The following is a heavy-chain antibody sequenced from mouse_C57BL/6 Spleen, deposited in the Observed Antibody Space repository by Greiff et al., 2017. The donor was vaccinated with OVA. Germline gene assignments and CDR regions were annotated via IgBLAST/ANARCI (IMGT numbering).Heavy chain of an antibody. CDR2: ISSGSSTI. CDR3: AKGRYYGYYKGYAMDY. Sequence: DVHLVESGGGLVKPGGSLTLSCAASGFTFSDYGMHWVRQAPEQGLEWVAYISSGSSTIYYADTVKGRFTISRDNAKNTLFLQMTSLRSENTAMYYSAKGRYYGYYKGYAMDYWGQGTSVTVSS. D-gene: IGHD2-3*01. CDR1: GFTFSDYG. J-gene: IGHJ4*01. V-gene: IGHV5-17*01.